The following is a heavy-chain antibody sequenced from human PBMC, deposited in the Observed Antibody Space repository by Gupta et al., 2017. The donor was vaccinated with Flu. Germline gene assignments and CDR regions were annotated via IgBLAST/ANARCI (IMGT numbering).Heavy chain of an antibody. CDR3: ANSQRSGWFDP. CDR2: IDQEELEI. Sequence: EVQVVESGGGLVQPGGSLRLPCAASGFSFSDYWMSWVRQAPGKGLEWVANIDQEELEIYYVESVNGRCTITTDNAKKSRLLQMSRLRADDTAVDDGANSQRSGWFDPWGQGTQVIVSS. CDR1: GFSFSDYW. J-gene: IGHJ5*02. V-gene: IGHV3-7*01. D-gene: IGHD2-15*01.